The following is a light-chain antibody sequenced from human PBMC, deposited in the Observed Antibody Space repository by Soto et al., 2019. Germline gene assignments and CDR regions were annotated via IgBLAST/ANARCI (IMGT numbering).Light chain of an antibody. V-gene: IGKV1-33*01. CDR3: QQYDNLPIT. J-gene: IGKJ5*01. CDR2: HAS. Sequence: DIQMTQSPSSLSASVGDRVTIACQASQDISNFLNWYQQKPGKAPKLLIYHASNLETGVPSRFSGSGSGTDFTFTISSLRPEDIATYYCQQYDNLPITFGQGTRLEIK. CDR1: QDISNF.